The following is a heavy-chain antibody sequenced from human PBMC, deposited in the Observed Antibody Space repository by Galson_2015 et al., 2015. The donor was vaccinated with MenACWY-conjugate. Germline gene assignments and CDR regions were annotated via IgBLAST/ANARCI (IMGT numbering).Heavy chain of an antibody. CDR3: VRGSIGLRGMDI. V-gene: IGHV3-74*03. CDR2: ICAGGISI. CDR1: GFVFSDYC. Sequence: SLRLSCAASGFVFSDYCMHWVRQAPGKGLECVSRICAGGISIMYGDSVRGRFTISRDDAENSLYLQMDGLRADDTAVYFCVRGSIGLRGMDIWGQGTTLTVSS. D-gene: IGHD2-15*01. J-gene: IGHJ6*02.